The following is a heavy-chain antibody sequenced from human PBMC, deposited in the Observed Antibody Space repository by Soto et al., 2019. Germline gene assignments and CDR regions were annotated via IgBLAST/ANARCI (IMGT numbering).Heavy chain of an antibody. Sequence: QVHLVQSGPEVKKPGASGTVSCKASGYTFTNYNIHWVRQAPGQGLEWLGIIRLRGGGTEYAQRFQGRVTMTRDTSTSTVYMELTSLTSEDTAVYYCAREPEESFYFDYWGQGTLVIVSS. CDR3: AREPEESFYFDY. V-gene: IGHV1-46*01. CDR1: GYTFTNYN. CDR2: IRLRGGGT. J-gene: IGHJ4*02.